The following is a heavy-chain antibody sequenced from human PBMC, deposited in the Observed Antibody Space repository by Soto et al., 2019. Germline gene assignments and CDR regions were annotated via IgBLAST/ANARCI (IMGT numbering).Heavy chain of an antibody. CDR2: IYHSGTT. J-gene: IGHJ6*03. Sequence: SKTLSLTCAVSPDSLDRTTWWSWVLHPPGKGLEWIGEIYHSGTTNYNPSLTSRAAMSVDKSTKQFSLKLTSVTAADTGVYYCAKNQWLRLSYFMDVWGKGTAVIVSS. D-gene: IGHD3-22*01. V-gene: IGHV4-4*02. CDR1: PDSLDRTTW. CDR3: AKNQWLRLSYFMDV.